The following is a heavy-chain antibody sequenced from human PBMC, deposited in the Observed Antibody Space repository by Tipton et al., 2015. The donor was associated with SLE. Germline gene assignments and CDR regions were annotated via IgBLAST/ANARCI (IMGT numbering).Heavy chain of an antibody. CDR3: ARDSTGGWYYFDY. Sequence: TLSLTCTVSGGSISDYDWNWIRQPPGKGLEWLGYISTNGGTNYSPSLKSRLTISMDLSKNQFSLHLRSVTAADTAVYYCARDSTGGWYYFDYWGQGTLVTVSS. D-gene: IGHD6-19*01. V-gene: IGHV4-4*08. CDR2: ISTNGGT. CDR1: GGSISDYD. J-gene: IGHJ4*02.